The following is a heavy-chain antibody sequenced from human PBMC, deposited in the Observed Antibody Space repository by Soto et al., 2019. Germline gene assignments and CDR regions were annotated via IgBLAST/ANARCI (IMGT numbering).Heavy chain of an antibody. CDR2: ISSSRSTI. CDR1: GFTFSSYS. J-gene: IGHJ4*02. V-gene: IGHV3-48*02. CDR3: ARQAQIAARSHGVAA. D-gene: IGHD6-6*01. Sequence: EVQLVESGGGLVQPGGSLRLSCAASGFTFSSYSMNWVRQAPGKGLEWVSYISSSRSTIYSADSVKGRFAISRDNAKTSLDLQMNSLRDEDTDEYYCARQAQIAARSHGVAARGQGTMVTVSS.